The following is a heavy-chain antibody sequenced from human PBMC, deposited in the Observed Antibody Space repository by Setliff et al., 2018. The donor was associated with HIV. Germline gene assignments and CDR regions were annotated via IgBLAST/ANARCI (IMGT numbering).Heavy chain of an antibody. Sequence: KTSETLSLTCTVSGPSINIHYWSWIRQSPGKAFEWIGYIYSTGSTNYNPSLQSRVTISMVASKNQFSLKLSAVTAADTAVYYCAGDHVFGSRTGFDPWGPGILVTVSS. J-gene: IGHJ5*02. CDR2: IYSTGST. CDR3: AGDHVFGSRTGFDP. CDR1: GPSINIHY. V-gene: IGHV4-59*11. D-gene: IGHD3-10*01.